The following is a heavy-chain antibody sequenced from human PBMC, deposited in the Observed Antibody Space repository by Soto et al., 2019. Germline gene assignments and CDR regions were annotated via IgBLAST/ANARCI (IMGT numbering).Heavy chain of an antibody. D-gene: IGHD2-2*01. CDR2: SDPSDAYT. CDR1: GYSFSSYW. Sequence: GESLKISCKGFGYSFSSYWISWVRQMPGKGLEWMGRSDPSDAYTNYSPSFQGHVTISTDKSISPAYLQWSSLRASDTAMYYCARRYCSSTSCPSNYSAMDVWGQGTTVTVSS. V-gene: IGHV5-10-1*01. J-gene: IGHJ6*02. CDR3: ARRYCSSTSCPSNYSAMDV.